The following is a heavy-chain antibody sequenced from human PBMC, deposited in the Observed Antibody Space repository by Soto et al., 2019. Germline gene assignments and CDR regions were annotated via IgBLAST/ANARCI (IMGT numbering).Heavy chain of an antibody. CDR3: ARVIRGAYYNSPRDT. Sequence: EASVKISCKTSGCTFSTYDINWVRQAPGQGLEWMGWMNPNSGDTGYAQKFLGRLTMTRDSSIRTVYMELSSLNSEDTAVYYCARVIRGAYYNSPRDTWGQGKVFTGSS. D-gene: IGHD3-10*01. CDR1: GCTFSTYD. CDR2: MNPNSGDT. J-gene: IGHJ5*02. V-gene: IGHV1-8*01.